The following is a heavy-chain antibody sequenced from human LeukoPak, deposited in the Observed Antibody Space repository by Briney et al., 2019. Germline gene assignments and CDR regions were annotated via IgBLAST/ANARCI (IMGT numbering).Heavy chain of an antibody. J-gene: IGHJ4*02. Sequence: GGSLRLSCAASGFTFSSYWMSWVRQAPGKGLEWVANIKQDGSEKYYVASVKGRFTISRDNAKNSLYLQMNSLRAEDTAVYYCASTRVLWLFDYWGQGNLVTVSS. D-gene: IGHD3-22*01. V-gene: IGHV3-7*01. CDR2: IKQDGSEK. CDR1: GFTFSSYW. CDR3: ASTRVLWLFDY.